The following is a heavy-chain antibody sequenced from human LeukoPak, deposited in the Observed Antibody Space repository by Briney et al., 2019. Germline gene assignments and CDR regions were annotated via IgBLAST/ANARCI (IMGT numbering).Heavy chain of an antibody. CDR1: GYTFSSYN. Sequence: GGSLRLSCAASGYTFSSYNMNWVRQAPGKGLEWVSYISSSSSIIYYADSVKGRFTISRDNAKNSLYLQMNSLRAGDTAVYYCARSLILTGYCLDYWGQGTLVTVSS. J-gene: IGHJ4*02. V-gene: IGHV3-48*01. CDR2: ISSSSSII. D-gene: IGHD3-9*01. CDR3: ARSLILTGYCLDY.